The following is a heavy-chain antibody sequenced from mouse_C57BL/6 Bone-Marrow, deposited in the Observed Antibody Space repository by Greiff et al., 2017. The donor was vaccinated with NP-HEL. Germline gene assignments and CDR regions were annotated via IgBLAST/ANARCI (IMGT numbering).Heavy chain of an antibody. J-gene: IGHJ3*01. Sequence: EVQLQQSGPELVKPGASVKISCKASGYSFTGYYMNWVKQSPEKSLEWIGEINPSTGGTTYNQKFKAKATLTVDKSSSTAYMQLKSLTSEDSAVYYCASYYGSSLRFAYWGQGTLVTVSA. D-gene: IGHD1-1*01. CDR3: ASYYGSSLRFAY. CDR1: GYSFTGYY. CDR2: INPSTGGT. V-gene: IGHV1-42*01.